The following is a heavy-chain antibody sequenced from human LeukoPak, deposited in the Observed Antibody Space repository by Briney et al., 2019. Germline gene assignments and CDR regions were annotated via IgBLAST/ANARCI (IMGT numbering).Heavy chain of an antibody. Sequence: PSQTLSLTCAVSGGSISSGGYSWSWIRQPPGKGLEWIGYIYHSGSTNYNPSLKSRVTISVDTSRNQFSLKLSSVTAADTAVYYCARAAPMTPAAIIAPNYYYYGMDVWGQGTTVTVSS. V-gene: IGHV4-30-2*01. D-gene: IGHD2-2*01. CDR3: ARAAPMTPAAIIAPNYYYYGMDV. J-gene: IGHJ6*02. CDR2: IYHSGST. CDR1: GGSISSGGYS.